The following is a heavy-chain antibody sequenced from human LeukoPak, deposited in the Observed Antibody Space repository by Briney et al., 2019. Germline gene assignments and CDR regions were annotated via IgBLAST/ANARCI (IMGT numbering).Heavy chain of an antibody. Sequence: SGTLSLTCAVYGGSFSGYYWSWIRQPPGKGLEWIGEINHSGSTNYNPSLKSRVTISVDTSKNQFSLKLSSVTAADTAVYYCARSMGATRAFDYWGQGTLVTVSS. J-gene: IGHJ4*02. D-gene: IGHD1-26*01. V-gene: IGHV4-34*01. CDR1: GGSFSGYY. CDR3: ARSMGATRAFDY. CDR2: INHSGST.